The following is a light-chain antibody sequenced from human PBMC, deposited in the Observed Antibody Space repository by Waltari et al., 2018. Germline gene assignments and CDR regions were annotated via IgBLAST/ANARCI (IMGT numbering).Light chain of an antibody. Sequence: MTSPSLPHRNGNNDLDWYLQKPGQSPQRLICLGSNRASGVPDMFSGSGSGTDFTLRSSRVEAEDVGVYYCMQSLQALWTFGPGTKLEI. CDR2: LGS. CDR1: PSLPHRNGNND. CDR3: MQSLQALWT. V-gene: IGKV2-28*01. J-gene: IGKJ1*01.